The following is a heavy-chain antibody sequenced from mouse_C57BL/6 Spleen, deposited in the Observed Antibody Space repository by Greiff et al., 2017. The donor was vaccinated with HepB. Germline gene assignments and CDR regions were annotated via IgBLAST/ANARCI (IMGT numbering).Heavy chain of an antibody. CDR2: ISYDGSN. CDR3: ARGGYDYDQAWFAY. J-gene: IGHJ3*01. D-gene: IGHD2-4*01. CDR1: GYSITSGYY. V-gene: IGHV3-6*01. Sequence: EVKLVESGPGLVKPSQSLSLTCSVTGYSITSGYYWNWIRQFPGNKLAWMGYISYDGSNNYNPSLKNRISITRDTSKNQFFLKLKSVTTEDTATYYCARGGYDYDQAWFAYWGQGTLVTVSA.